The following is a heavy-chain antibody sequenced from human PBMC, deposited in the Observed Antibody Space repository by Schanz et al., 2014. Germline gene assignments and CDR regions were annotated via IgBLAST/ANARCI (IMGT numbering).Heavy chain of an antibody. D-gene: IGHD3-10*01. CDR1: GFTFSGFW. CDR3: AKGRFGELSAFDI. J-gene: IGHJ3*02. Sequence: EVQLVESGGGLVQPGGSLRLSCAASGFTFSGFWMTWVRQAPGKGLEWVSVIGVDGTTTYYADSVKGRFTISRDNSKNTLYLQMNSLRPEDTTVYYCAKGRFGELSAFDIWGQGTMVTVSS. CDR2: IGVDGTTT. V-gene: IGHV3-23*04.